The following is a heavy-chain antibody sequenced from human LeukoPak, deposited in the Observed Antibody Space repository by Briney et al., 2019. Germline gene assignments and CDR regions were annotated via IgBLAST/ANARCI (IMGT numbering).Heavy chain of an antibody. D-gene: IGHD6-13*01. V-gene: IGHV1-18*01. CDR3: VRGVAYTSSWGFDP. Sequence: ASVKVSCKASGGTFSSYAISWVRQAPGQGLEWMGWISAYNGNTNYAQKVQGRVTMTTDTSTSTAYMELRSLKSNDTAVYYCVRGVAYTSSWGFDPWGQGTLVTVSS. CDR2: ISAYNGNT. CDR1: GGTFSSYA. J-gene: IGHJ5*02.